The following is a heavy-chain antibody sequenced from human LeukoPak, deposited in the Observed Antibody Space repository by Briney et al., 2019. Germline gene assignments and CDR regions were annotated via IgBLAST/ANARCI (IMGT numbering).Heavy chain of an antibody. Sequence: GGSLRLSCAASGFTFSNAWMSWVRQARGQGLEWVGRSKSKTDGGTTDYAEPVKGRFTISRDDSKNTLYLQMNSLKTEDTAVYYCTTQRIKGGYYFDYWGQGTLVTVSS. CDR2: SKSKTDGGTT. D-gene: IGHD3-10*01. J-gene: IGHJ4*02. CDR1: GFTFSNAW. CDR3: TTQRIKGGYYFDY. V-gene: IGHV3-15*01.